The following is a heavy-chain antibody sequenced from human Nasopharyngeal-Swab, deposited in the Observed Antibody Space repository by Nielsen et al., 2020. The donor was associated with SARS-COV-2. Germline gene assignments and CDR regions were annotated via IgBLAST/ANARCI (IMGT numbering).Heavy chain of an antibody. V-gene: IGHV1-8*01. CDR2: MNPNSGNT. CDR1: GYTFTSYD. J-gene: IGHJ6*02. CDR3: ARVLPFRITGTSGMDV. D-gene: IGHD1-7*01. Sequence: ASVKVSCKASGYTFTSYDINWVRQATGQGLEWMGWMNPNSGNTSYAQKFEGRVTMTRVTSTSTVYMELNSLRSEDTAVYYCARVLPFRITGTSGMDVWGQGTTVTVSS.